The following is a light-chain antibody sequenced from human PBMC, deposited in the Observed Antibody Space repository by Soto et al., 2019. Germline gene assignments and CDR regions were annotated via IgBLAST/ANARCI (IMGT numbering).Light chain of an antibody. CDR2: AAS. Sequence: QMTQSPSSLFASVGDRVTITCRASQSISSHLNWYQQKVGQTPQLLIYAASTLQSEVPPRFSGSGSGTDFTLTISGLQREDFATYYCQQSHSAPLTFGGGTKIQI. J-gene: IGKJ4*01. CDR1: QSISSH. CDR3: QQSHSAPLT. V-gene: IGKV1-39*01.